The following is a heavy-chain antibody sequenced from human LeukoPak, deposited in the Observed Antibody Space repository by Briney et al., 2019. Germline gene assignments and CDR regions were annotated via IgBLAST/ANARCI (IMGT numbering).Heavy chain of an antibody. CDR2: IIPIFGTA. J-gene: IGHJ4*02. CDR1: GGTFSSYA. Sequence: SVKVSCKASGGTFSSYAIGWVRQAPGQGLEWMGGIIPIFGTANYAQKFQGRVTITADKSTSTAYMELSSLRSEDTAVYYCARAPRGGYCSSTSCHLFDYWGQGTLVTVSS. D-gene: IGHD2-2*01. CDR3: ARAPRGGYCSSTSCHLFDY. V-gene: IGHV1-69*06.